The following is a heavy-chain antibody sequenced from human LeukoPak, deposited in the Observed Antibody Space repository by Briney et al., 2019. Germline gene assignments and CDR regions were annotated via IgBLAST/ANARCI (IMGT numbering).Heavy chain of an antibody. D-gene: IGHD1-26*01. V-gene: IGHV4-38-2*02. J-gene: IGHJ6*03. CDR2: IYHSGST. Sequence: PSETLSLTCTVSGYSISSGCYWGWIRQPPGKGLEWIGSIYHSGSTYYNPSLKSRVTISVDTSKNQFSLKLSSVTAADTAVYYCARERDLLYYYYMDVWGKGTTVTVSS. CDR3: ARERDLLYYYYMDV. CDR1: GYSISSGCY.